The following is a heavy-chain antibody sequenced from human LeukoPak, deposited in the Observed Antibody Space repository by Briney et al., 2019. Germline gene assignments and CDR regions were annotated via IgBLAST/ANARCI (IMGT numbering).Heavy chain of an antibody. Sequence: SETLSLTCTVSGGSTTNYYWSWVPPPAGGRLEWIGRFYTSLSTDYKPSLKSRVTMSIDTSKNQFSLKLNSVTAADTAVYYCAGSADYYDSSGYTAQETHYYYGMDVWGQGTTVTVSS. CDR1: GGSTTNYY. CDR3: AGSADYYDSSGYTAQETHYYYGMDV. J-gene: IGHJ6*02. CDR2: FYTSLST. V-gene: IGHV4-4*07. D-gene: IGHD3-22*01.